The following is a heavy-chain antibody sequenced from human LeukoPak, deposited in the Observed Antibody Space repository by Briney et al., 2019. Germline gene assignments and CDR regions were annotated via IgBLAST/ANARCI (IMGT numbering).Heavy chain of an antibody. V-gene: IGHV4-61*01. CDR2: IYYSGST. CDR3: ARAWGYSYACDAFDI. Sequence: PSETLPLTCTVSGGSASSGSYYWSWIRQPPGKGLEWIGYIYYSGSTNYNPSLKSRVTISVDTSKNQFSLKLSSVTAADTAVYYCARAWGYSYACDAFDIWGQGTMVTVSS. CDR1: GGSASSGSYY. D-gene: IGHD5-18*01. J-gene: IGHJ3*02.